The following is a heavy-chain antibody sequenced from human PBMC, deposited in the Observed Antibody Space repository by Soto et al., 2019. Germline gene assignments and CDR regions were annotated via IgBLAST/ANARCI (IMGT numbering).Heavy chain of an antibody. Sequence: PGGSLRLSCAASAFTFSNYAMAWVRQAPGKGLEWVSSIGNYGGDISYADSVKGRFTISRDNSKNTLYLQMDSLRAEDTAVYYCAKSPNFYCSSPNCYKYYFDHWGQGTRVTVSS. D-gene: IGHD2-2*02. CDR2: IGNYGGDI. V-gene: IGHV3-23*01. CDR1: AFTFSNYA. CDR3: AKSPNFYCSSPNCYKYYFDH. J-gene: IGHJ4*02.